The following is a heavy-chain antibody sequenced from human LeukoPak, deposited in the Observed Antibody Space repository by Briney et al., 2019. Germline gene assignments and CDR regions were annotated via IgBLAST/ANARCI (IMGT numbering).Heavy chain of an antibody. CDR2: IRYDGTNK. Sequence: GGSLRLSCAASGFTFSSYEMNWVRQAPGKGLEWVAFIRYDGTNKYYADSVKGRFTISRDNSKNTLYLQMNSLRAEDTAVYYCAKDRSSSGDYWGQGTLVTVSS. CDR1: GFTFSSYE. J-gene: IGHJ4*02. V-gene: IGHV3-30*02. CDR3: AKDRSSSGDY. D-gene: IGHD3-10*01.